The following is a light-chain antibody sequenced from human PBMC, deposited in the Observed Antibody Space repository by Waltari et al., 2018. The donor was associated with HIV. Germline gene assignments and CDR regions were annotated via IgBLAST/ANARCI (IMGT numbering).Light chain of an antibody. Sequence: QSALIQPRSVSGSPGQSVTISCTGASSDVGGYNYVSWYQQHPGNAPKFMIYDVSKRPSGVPDRFSGSKSGNTASLTISGLQAEDEADYYCCSYAGAYTPHVVFGGGTKLTVL. CDR2: DVS. J-gene: IGLJ2*01. V-gene: IGLV2-11*01. CDR3: CSYAGAYTPHVV. CDR1: SSDVGGYNY.